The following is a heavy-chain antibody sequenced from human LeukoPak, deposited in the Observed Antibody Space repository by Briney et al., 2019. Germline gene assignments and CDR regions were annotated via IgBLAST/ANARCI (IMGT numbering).Heavy chain of an antibody. D-gene: IGHD2/OR15-2a*01. J-gene: IGHJ4*02. Sequence: GGSLRLSCAASGFTFSSYSMNWVRQAPGKGLEWVSYISSSSSTIYYADSVKGRFTISRDNAKNSLYLQMNSLRAEDTAVYYCARSLGDSPFGYWGQGTLVTVSS. CDR3: ARSLGDSPFGY. V-gene: IGHV3-48*01. CDR2: ISSSSSTI. CDR1: GFTFSSYS.